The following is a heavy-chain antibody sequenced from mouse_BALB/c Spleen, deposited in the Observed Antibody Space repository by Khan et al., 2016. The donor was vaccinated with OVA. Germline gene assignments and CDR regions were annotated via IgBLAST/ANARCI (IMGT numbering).Heavy chain of an antibody. CDR2: ISPGSGDT. V-gene: IGHV1-77*01. CDR1: GYTFTDYY. D-gene: IGHD1-2*01. J-gene: IGHJ3*01. Sequence: QVQLQQSGAELARPGASVKLSCKASGYTFTDYYINWVKQRTGQGLEWIGEISPGSGDTYYNERFKGQATLTADTSSSTAYMQLSSLTSEASEVYFCARRNYFGYTFAYWGQGTLVTVSA. CDR3: ARRNYFGYTFAY.